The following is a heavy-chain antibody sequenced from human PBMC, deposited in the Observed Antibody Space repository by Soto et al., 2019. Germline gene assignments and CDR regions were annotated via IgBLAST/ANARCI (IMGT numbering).Heavy chain of an antibody. V-gene: IGHV3-74*01. J-gene: IGHJ6*03. Sequence: EVQLVESGGGLVQPGGSLRLSCAASGFTFSSYWMHWVRQAPGKGLVWVSRINSDGSSTSYADSVKGRFTISRDNAKNTLYLQMNSLRAEDTAVYYCVREGRVSCSSTSCYYYYMDVWGKGTTVTVSS. D-gene: IGHD2-2*01. CDR3: VREGRVSCSSTSCYYYYMDV. CDR1: GFTFSSYW. CDR2: INSDGSST.